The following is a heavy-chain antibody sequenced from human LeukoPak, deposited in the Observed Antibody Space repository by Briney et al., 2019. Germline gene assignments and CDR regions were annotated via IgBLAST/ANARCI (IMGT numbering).Heavy chain of an antibody. J-gene: IGHJ6*03. Sequence: PSETLSLTCTVSGGSISRSTYYWGWIRQPPGKGLECIGSIYYSGSTYYNPSLKSRVTISVDTSKNQFSLKLTSVTAADTAVYYCARHDYYYSYMDVWGKGTTVTISS. CDR3: ARHDYYYSYMDV. CDR2: IYYSGST. CDR1: GGSISRSTYY. V-gene: IGHV4-39*01.